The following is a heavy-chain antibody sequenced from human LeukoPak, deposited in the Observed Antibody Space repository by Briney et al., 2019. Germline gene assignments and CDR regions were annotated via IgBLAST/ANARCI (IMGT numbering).Heavy chain of an antibody. CDR2: IYYSGST. V-gene: IGHV4-39*07. D-gene: IGHD2-8*01. Sequence: PSETLSLTCTVSGGSISSSTYYWVWIRLPPGKGLEWIGSIYYSGSTDYNPSLKSRVTISVDTSKNQFSLKLSSVTAADTAVYYCARGSLIYGVRNSDAFDIWGQGTMVTVSS. CDR3: ARGSLIYGVRNSDAFDI. CDR1: GGSISSSTYY. J-gene: IGHJ3*02.